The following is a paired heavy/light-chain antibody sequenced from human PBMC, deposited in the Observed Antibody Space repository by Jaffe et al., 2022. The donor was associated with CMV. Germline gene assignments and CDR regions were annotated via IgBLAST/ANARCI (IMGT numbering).Light chain of an antibody. V-gene: IGKV3-20*01. CDR3: QQYGTSLT. J-gene: IGKJ1*01. CDR1: QSVSSSY. CDR2: GGS. Sequence: EIVLTQSPGTLSLSPGERATLSCRASQSVSSSYLAWYQQKPGQAPRLLIYGGSRRATGIPDRFSGSGSGTDFTLTISRLEPEDFAVYYCQQYGTSLTFGQGTKVEIK.
Heavy chain of an antibody. CDR3: ARWSSDYGDYLSANYNYGMDV. CDR2: IKRSGSNI. CDR1: GFTFSDYY. V-gene: IGHV3-11*01. D-gene: IGHD4-17*01. J-gene: IGHJ6*02. Sequence: QVQLVESGGGLVKPGGSLRLSCAASGFTFSDYYMSWIRQAPGKGLEWVSYIKRSGSNIYADSVKGRFTISRDNTQNSLYLQMNSLRAEDTAVYYCARWSSDYGDYLSANYNYGMDVWGQGTTVTVSS.